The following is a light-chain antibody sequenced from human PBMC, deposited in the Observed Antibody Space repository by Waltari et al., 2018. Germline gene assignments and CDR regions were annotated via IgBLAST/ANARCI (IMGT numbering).Light chain of an antibody. Sequence: HSALTHPASVSGSPGHSITISCPGPSGDVGVRVYFSWYQHHPGKAPKLIIYNGDYRPSGVSSRFSGFKSGNTASLTISGLQAEDEADYYCSSYSDSRTLFGGGTKVTVL. CDR2: NGD. CDR3: SSYSDSRTL. J-gene: IGLJ2*01. CDR1: SGDVGVRVY. V-gene: IGLV2-14*03.